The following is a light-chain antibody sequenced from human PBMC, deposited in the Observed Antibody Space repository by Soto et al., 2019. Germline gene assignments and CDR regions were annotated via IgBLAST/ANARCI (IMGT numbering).Light chain of an antibody. CDR2: KTS. CDR1: QSISSL. CDR3: QHYNSYSP. Sequence: DIQMTQSPSTLSASVGDRVTITCRASQSISSLLAWYQQKPGKAPKLLIYKTSTLASGVPSRFSGSGSGTEFTLTISSLQPDDFATYYCQHYNSYSPFGGGTKVEIK. J-gene: IGKJ4*02. V-gene: IGKV1-5*03.